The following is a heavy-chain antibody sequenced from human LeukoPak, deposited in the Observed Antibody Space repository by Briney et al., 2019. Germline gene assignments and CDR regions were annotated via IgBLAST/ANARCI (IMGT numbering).Heavy chain of an antibody. CDR2: INPNSGGT. J-gene: IGHJ6*02. Sequence: ASVKVSCKASGYTFTGYYMHWVRQAPGQGLEWMGWINPNSGGTNYAQKFQGWVTMTRDTSISTAYMELSSLRSEDTAVYYCATRIVGATGDYYYRMDVWGQGTTVTVSS. V-gene: IGHV1-2*04. CDR3: ATRIVGATGDYYYRMDV. CDR1: GYTFTGYY. D-gene: IGHD1-26*01.